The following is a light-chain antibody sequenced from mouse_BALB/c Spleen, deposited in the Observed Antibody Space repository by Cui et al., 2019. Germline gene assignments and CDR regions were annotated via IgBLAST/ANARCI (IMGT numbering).Light chain of an antibody. V-gene: IGKV4-80*01. J-gene: IGKJ1*01. CDR1: SSLSY. CDR2: STS. Sequence: QIVLTQSQALMSSSLGEEKPLTCSASSSLSYLHWYQKKSGTSPKLLIYSTSNLASGVPSRVSGSGSGNCYSPTISSVEAEDAADYYCHQWSSYPWTFGGGTKLEIK. CDR3: HQWSSYPWT.